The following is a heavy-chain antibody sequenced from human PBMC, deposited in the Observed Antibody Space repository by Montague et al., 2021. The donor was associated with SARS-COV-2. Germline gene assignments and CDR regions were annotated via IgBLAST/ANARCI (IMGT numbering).Heavy chain of an antibody. V-gene: IGHV4-39*01. CDR1: GGSISSSSYY. D-gene: IGHD2-2*01. CDR3: ARLKAPNCSSTSCYSASWFDP. CDR2: IYYSGST. J-gene: IGHJ5*02. Sequence: SETLSLTCTVSGGSISSSSYYWGWIRQPPGKGLEWIGRIYYSGSTYYNPSLQSRDTISVDTSKNQFSLKLSSVTAADTTVYYCARLKAPNCSSTSCYSASWFDPWGQGTLVTVSS.